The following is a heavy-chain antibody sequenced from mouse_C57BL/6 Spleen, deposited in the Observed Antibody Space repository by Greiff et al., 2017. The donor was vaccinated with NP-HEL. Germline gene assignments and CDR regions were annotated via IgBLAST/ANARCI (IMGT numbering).Heavy chain of an antibody. J-gene: IGHJ1*03. CDR3: ARSLDSSPGIFDV. V-gene: IGHV1-55*01. CDR2: IYPGSGST. D-gene: IGHD2-12*01. Sequence: QVQLQQPGAELVKPGASVKMSCKASGYTFTSYWINWVKQRPGQGLEWIGDIYPGSGSTNYNEKFKSKATMTVDKSSSTASMQLSSLTSEDSAVYHCARSLDSSPGIFDVWGKGTTVTVSS. CDR1: GYTFTSYW.